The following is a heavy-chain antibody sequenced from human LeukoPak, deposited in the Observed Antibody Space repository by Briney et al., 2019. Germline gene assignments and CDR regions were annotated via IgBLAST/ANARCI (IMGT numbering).Heavy chain of an antibody. Sequence: ASVKVSCKASGYTFTGYYIHWVRQAPGQGLEWMGWINPNGGGTTYAQNFQGRVTMTRDTSISTAYMELSRLTSDDTAVYYCAREDGHSPDPWGQGTLVTVSS. CDR2: INPNGGGT. D-gene: IGHD5-24*01. CDR3: AREDGHSPDP. V-gene: IGHV1-2*02. J-gene: IGHJ5*02. CDR1: GYTFTGYY.